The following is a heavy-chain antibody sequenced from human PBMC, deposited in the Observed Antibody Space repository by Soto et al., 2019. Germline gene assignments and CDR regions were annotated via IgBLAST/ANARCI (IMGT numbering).Heavy chain of an antibody. V-gene: IGHV3-9*01. Sequence: GGSLRLSCAASGFSIDDFAMHWVRQAPGKGLEWVSSISWDSGKIGYADSVTGRFSVSRDNAKNSLFLQMSSLRAEDTAVYYCARGTLTVTSTYYFDYWGQGTLVTVSS. J-gene: IGHJ4*02. CDR2: ISWDSGKI. CDR3: ARGTLTVTSTYYFDY. CDR1: GFSIDDFA. D-gene: IGHD4-17*01.